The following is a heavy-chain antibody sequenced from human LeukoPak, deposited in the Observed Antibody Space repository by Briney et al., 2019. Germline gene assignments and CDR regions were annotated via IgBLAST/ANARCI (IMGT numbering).Heavy chain of an antibody. V-gene: IGHV3-23*01. CDR3: AKALGYGSGSLDY. Sequence: PGGSLRLSCVASGFTFSSYAMSWVRQAPGKGLEWVSAISGSGGSTYYADSVKGRFTISRDNSKNTLYLQMNSLRAEDTAVFYCAKALGYGSGSLDYWGQGTLVTVSS. CDR2: ISGSGGST. CDR1: GFTFSSYA. D-gene: IGHD3-10*01. J-gene: IGHJ4*02.